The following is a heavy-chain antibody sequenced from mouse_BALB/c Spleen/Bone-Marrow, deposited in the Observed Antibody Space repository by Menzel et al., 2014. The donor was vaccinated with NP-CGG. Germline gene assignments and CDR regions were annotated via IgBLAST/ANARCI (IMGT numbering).Heavy chain of an antibody. Sequence: DVKLVESGGGLVRPGGSRKLSCAASGFTFSDYGMAWVRQAPGKGPEWVAFISNLAYSIYYTDTVTGRFTISRENAKNTLYLEMSSLRSEDTAMYYCARALAYGSSFDYWGQGTTLTVSS. D-gene: IGHD1-1*01. CDR3: ARALAYGSSFDY. V-gene: IGHV5-15*02. J-gene: IGHJ2*01. CDR2: ISNLAYSI. CDR1: GFTFSDYG.